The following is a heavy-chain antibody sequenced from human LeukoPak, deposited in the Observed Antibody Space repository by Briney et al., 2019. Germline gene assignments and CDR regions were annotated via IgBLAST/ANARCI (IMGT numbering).Heavy chain of an antibody. Sequence: GGSLRLSCAASGFTFSTYSMTWVRQAPGKGLEWVSSISSSSNYIYYADSVKGRFTISRDNSKNSLYLQMNSLRAEDTAVYYCAKDGVYYASGTAIDYWGQGTLVTVSS. CDR1: GFTFSTYS. CDR3: AKDGVYYASGTAIDY. CDR2: ISSSSNYI. V-gene: IGHV3-21*04. J-gene: IGHJ4*02. D-gene: IGHD3-10*01.